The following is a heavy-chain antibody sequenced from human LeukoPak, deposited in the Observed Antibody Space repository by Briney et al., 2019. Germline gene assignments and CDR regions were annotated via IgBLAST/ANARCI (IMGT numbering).Heavy chain of an antibody. CDR3: AKPYSGTILTGWFDP. D-gene: IGHD3-9*01. CDR2: ISGSGGST. Sequence: GGSLRLSCAASGFTFSSYAMSWVRQAPGKGLEWVSAISGSGGSTYYADSVKGRFTISRDNSKNTLYLQMNSLRAEDTALYYCAKPYSGTILTGWFDPWGQGTLVTVSS. CDR1: GFTFSSYA. V-gene: IGHV3-23*01. J-gene: IGHJ5*02.